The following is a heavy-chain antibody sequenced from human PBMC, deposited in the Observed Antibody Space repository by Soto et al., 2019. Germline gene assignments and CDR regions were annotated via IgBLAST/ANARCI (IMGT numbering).Heavy chain of an antibody. CDR3: ARDRYYYDSSGYSYFDY. J-gene: IGHJ4*02. Sequence: PSETLSLTCTVSGGSISSGDYYWSWIRQPPGKGLEWIGYIYYSGSTYYNPSLKSRVTISVDTSKNQFSLKLSSVTAADTAVYYCARDRYYYDSSGYSYFDYWGQGTLVTVSS. CDR1: GGSISSGDYY. V-gene: IGHV4-30-4*01. CDR2: IYYSGST. D-gene: IGHD3-22*01.